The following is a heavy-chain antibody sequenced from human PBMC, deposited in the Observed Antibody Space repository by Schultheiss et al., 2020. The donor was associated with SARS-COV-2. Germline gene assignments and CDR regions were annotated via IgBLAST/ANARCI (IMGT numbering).Heavy chain of an antibody. Sequence: GGSLRLSCAASGFTFSSYSMNWVRQAPGKGLEWVSSISSSSSYIYYADSVKGRFTISRDNAKNSLYLQMNSLRAEDTAVYYCARLAYSYGSGDYWGQGTLVTVSS. CDR1: GFTFSSYS. D-gene: IGHD5-18*01. J-gene: IGHJ4*02. CDR3: ARLAYSYGSGDY. V-gene: IGHV3-21*01. CDR2: ISSSSSYI.